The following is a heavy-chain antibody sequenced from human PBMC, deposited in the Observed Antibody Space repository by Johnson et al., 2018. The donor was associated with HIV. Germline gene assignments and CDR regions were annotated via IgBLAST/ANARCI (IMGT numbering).Heavy chain of an antibody. D-gene: IGHD1-26*01. Sequence: VQLVESGGGLVQPGGSLRLSCAASGFTFSRYAMSWVRQAPGKGLEWVSCISGSGGGTYYADSVKGRFTISRDNSKNTLYLQMNSLRAEDTAVYYCASLGGSYSLDIWGQGTMVTVSS. J-gene: IGHJ3*02. CDR1: GFTFSRYA. CDR3: ASLGGSYSLDI. CDR2: ISGSGGGT. V-gene: IGHV3-23*04.